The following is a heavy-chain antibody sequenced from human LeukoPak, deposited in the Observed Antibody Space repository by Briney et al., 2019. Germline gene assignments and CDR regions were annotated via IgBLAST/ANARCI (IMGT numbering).Heavy chain of an antibody. V-gene: IGHV3-74*01. CDR1: GFTFSSYW. CDR2: IKSDGST. D-gene: IGHD3-22*01. J-gene: IGHJ1*01. Sequence: GGSLRLSCAASGFTFSSYWMHWVRQAPGKGLVWVSRIKSDGSTNYADSVKGRFTISRDNAKNPVPLQMNSLRAEDTGVYYCARAPSEIGGYYPEYFRHWGQGTLVTVSS. CDR3: ARAPSEIGGYYPEYFRH.